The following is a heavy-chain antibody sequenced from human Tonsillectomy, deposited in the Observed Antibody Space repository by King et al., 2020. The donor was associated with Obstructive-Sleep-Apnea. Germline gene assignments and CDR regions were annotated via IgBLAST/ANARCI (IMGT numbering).Heavy chain of an antibody. CDR1: GFTFSSYT. V-gene: IGHV3-64*01. Sequence: VQLVESGGDLVQPGGSLRLSCAASGFTFSSYTMHWVRQAPGKGLEYVSGISSDGGSTNYANSVRGRFTFSRDNSKNTLYLQMGSLRAEDMAVYYCARGVFGEQWLVPDLYWGQGTLVTVSS. CDR2: ISSDGGST. J-gene: IGHJ4*02. CDR3: ARGVFGEQWLVPDLY. D-gene: IGHD6-19*01.